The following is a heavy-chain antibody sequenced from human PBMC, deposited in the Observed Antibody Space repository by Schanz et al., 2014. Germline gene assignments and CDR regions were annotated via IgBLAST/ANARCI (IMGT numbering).Heavy chain of an antibody. V-gene: IGHV3-21*04. Sequence: EAQLLESGGGLVQPGGSLRLSCAASGFSFSSYSMNWVRQAPGKGLEWVSSIRSSSSNIYYADSVKGRFTISRDNAKNSLYLQMNSLRAEDTAVYYCAREKRRTEVVLDHWGQGTLVTVS. J-gene: IGHJ4*02. CDR3: AREKRRTEVVLDH. CDR2: IRSSSSNI. CDR1: GFSFSSYS.